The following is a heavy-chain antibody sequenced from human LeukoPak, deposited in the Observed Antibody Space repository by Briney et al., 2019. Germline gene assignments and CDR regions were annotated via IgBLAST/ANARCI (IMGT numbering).Heavy chain of an antibody. J-gene: IGHJ5*02. V-gene: IGHV3-43*02. CDR3: AKDGSGYS. D-gene: IGHD3-22*01. CDR2: ISGDGGSS. CDR1: GFTFDDYA. Sequence: GGCLRLSCVASGFTFDDYAMHWVRQAPGKGLEWVSLISGDGGSSYYADSVRGRVTISRDNSKNCLYLKMNSLTTDDSALYYCAKDGSGYSWGQGTLVTVSS.